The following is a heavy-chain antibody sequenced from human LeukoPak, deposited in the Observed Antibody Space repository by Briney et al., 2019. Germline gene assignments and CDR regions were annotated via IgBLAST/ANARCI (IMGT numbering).Heavy chain of an antibody. V-gene: IGHV4-34*01. CDR2: INHSGST. D-gene: IGHD3-22*01. CDR3: ARTPSGFYDSSGYYPYAFDI. CDR1: GGSFSGYY. Sequence: PETLSLTCAVYGGSFSGYYWCWIRHPPGKGLEWIGEINHSGSTNYNPSLKSRVTISVDTSTNHFSLKLSSVTAADTAVYYCARTPSGFYDSSGYYPYAFDIWGQGTMVTVSS. J-gene: IGHJ3*02.